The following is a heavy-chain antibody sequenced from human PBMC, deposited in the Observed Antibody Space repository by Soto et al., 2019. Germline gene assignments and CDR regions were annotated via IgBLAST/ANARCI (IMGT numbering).Heavy chain of an antibody. V-gene: IGHV4-39*01. CDR1: GGSISSSSYY. J-gene: IGHJ6*03. Sequence: SETLSLTCTVSGGSISSSSYYWGWIRQPPGKGLEWIGSIYYSGSTYYNPSLKSRVTISVDTSKNQFSLKLSSVTAADTAVYYCARGVLLWFGELSGYMDVWGKGTTVTVSS. CDR3: ARGVLLWFGELSGYMDV. CDR2: IYYSGST. D-gene: IGHD3-10*01.